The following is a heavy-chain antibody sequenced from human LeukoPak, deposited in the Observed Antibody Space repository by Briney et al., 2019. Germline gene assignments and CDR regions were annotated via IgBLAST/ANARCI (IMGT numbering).Heavy chain of an antibody. Sequence: SSQTLSLTCTVSGGSISSGDYYWSWIRQPPGKGLEWIGYIYYSGSTYYNPSLKSRVTISVDTSKNQFSLKLSSVTAADTAVYYCARDLGYCSGGSCYVGGLFDYWGQGTLVTVSS. CDR3: ARDLGYCSGGSCYVGGLFDY. CDR1: GGSISSGDYY. J-gene: IGHJ4*02. V-gene: IGHV4-30-4*01. D-gene: IGHD2-15*01. CDR2: IYYSGST.